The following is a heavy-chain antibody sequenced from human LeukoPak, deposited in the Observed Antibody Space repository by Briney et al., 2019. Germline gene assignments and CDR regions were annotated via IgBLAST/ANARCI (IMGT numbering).Heavy chain of an antibody. Sequence: SQTLSLTCAISGDRVSSNTAAWNWIRQSPSRGLEWLGRTYYKFTWYNDYAVSVRGRITINPDTSKNQFSLKLNSVTPEDTAVYYCARSGPPEYSSAFDYWGQGSLVAVSS. J-gene: IGHJ4*02. CDR3: ARSGPPEYSSAFDY. CDR1: GDRVSSNTAA. D-gene: IGHD6-19*01. V-gene: IGHV6-1*01. CDR2: TYYKFTWYN.